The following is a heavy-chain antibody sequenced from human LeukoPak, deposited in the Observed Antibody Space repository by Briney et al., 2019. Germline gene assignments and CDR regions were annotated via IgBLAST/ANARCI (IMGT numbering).Heavy chain of an antibody. CDR2: IYSGGST. CDR3: ARDRPPALYFDPSDY. J-gene: IGHJ4*02. Sequence: GGSLRLSCAASGFTVSSNYMSWVRQAPGKGLEWVSVIYSGGSTYYADSVKGRFTISRDNSKNTLYLQMNSLRAEDTAVYYCARDRPPALYFDPSDYWGQGTLVTVSS. D-gene: IGHD3-9*01. V-gene: IGHV3-66*01. CDR1: GFTVSSNY.